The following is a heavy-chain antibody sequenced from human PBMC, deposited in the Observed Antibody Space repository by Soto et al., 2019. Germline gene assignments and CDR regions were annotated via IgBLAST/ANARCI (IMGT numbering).Heavy chain of an antibody. J-gene: IGHJ4*02. V-gene: IGHV4-34*01. Sequence: QVQLQQWGAGLLKPSETLSLTCAVYGGSFSGYYWSWIRQPPGKGLEWIGEINHSGSTNYNPSLKSRVTISVDTSKNQFPLKLSAVPAADTAVYYCAGKGTYFDYWGQGTLVTVSS. D-gene: IGHD1-1*01. CDR3: AGKGTYFDY. CDR1: GGSFSGYY. CDR2: INHSGST.